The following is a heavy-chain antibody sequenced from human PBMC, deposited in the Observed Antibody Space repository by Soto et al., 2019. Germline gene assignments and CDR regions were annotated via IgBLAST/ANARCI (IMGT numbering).Heavy chain of an antibody. CDR3: AGDPLAARPPPDYYYGMDV. D-gene: IGHD6-6*01. CDR2: IYHSGST. J-gene: IGHJ6*02. Sequence: QVQLQESGPGLLNPSGTLSLTCAVSGASISSSNWWSWVRQHPGKGLEWIGAIYHSGSTNYNPSLKSLVTISVDKSKNHFSLKLSSVTAADTAVYYCAGDPLAARPPPDYYYGMDVWGQGTTVTVSS. CDR1: GASISSSNW. V-gene: IGHV4-4*02.